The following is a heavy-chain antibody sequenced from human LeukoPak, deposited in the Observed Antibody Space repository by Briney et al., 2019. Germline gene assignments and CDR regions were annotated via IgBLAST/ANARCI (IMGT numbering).Heavy chain of an antibody. CDR2: I. Sequence: GGSLRLSCAASGFTFSAYGMDWVRQAPGKGLDWVAFIYYADSVKGRFTISRDNSKNTLYLQMNSLRAEDTAVYYCARDMAGAFDIWGQGTMVTVSS. V-gene: IGHV3-30-5*02. J-gene: IGHJ3*02. CDR1: GFTFSAYG. D-gene: IGHD3-10*01. CDR3: ARDMAGAFDI.